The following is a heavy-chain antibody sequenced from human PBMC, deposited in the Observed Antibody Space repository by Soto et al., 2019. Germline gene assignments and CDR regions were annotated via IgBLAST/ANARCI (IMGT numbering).Heavy chain of an antibody. V-gene: IGHV3-9*01. Sequence: EVQLVESGGGLVQPGRSLRLSCAASGFTFDDYAMHWVRQAPGKGLEWVSGISWNSGSIGYADSVKGRFTISRDNAKNSLYLQMNSLRAEDTALYYCEKDIEVYAIDDAFDIWGQGTMVTVSS. CDR3: EKDIEVYAIDDAFDI. CDR2: ISWNSGSI. CDR1: GFTFDDYA. D-gene: IGHD2-8*01. J-gene: IGHJ3*02.